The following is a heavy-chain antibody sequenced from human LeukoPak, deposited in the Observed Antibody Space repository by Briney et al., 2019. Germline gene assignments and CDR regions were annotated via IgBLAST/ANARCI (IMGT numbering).Heavy chain of an antibody. CDR1: RLTLSTYS. Sequence: PGGSLILSSAASRLTLSTYSINWVRQAPGQGLEWVSHISDNGAHTYHAESVKGPFGISRDNSKNTPYLQMNSLRVEDTALNYRAEDLRDKCRGDCPSDYWGQGTLV. J-gene: IGHJ4*02. D-gene: IGHD2-21*02. V-gene: IGHV3-23*01. CDR3: AEDLRDKCRGDCPSDY. CDR2: ISDNGAHT.